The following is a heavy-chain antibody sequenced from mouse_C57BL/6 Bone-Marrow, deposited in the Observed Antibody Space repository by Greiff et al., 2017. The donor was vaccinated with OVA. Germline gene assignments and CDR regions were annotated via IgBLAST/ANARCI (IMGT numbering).Heavy chain of an antibody. V-gene: IGHV1-15*01. J-gene: IGHJ1*03. Sequence: QAQLQQSGAELVRPGASVTLSCKASGYTFTDYEMHWVKQTPVHGLEWIGAIDPETGGTAYNQKFKGKAILTADKSSSTAYMELRSLTSEDSAVYYCTRSKITTVVGRYFDVWGTGTTVTVSS. CDR3: TRSKITTVVGRYFDV. CDR2: IDPETGGT. D-gene: IGHD1-1*01. CDR1: GYTFTDYE.